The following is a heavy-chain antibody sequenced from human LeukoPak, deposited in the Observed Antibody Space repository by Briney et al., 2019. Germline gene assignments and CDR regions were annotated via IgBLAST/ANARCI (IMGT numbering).Heavy chain of an antibody. CDR3: ARMSAVTRSP. V-gene: IGHV3-7*01. CDR2: IKQDGSEK. D-gene: IGHD4-17*01. J-gene: IGHJ5*02. CDR1: GLTFSSYW. Sequence: GGSLRLSCAASGLTFSSYWMSWVRQAPGKGLEWAANIKQDGSEKYYVDSVKGRFTISRDNAKNSLYLQMNSLRAEDTAVYYCARMSAVTRSPWGQGTLVTVSS.